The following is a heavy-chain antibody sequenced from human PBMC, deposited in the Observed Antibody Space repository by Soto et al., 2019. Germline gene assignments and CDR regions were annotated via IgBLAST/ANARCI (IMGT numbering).Heavy chain of an antibody. CDR2: IIPILGIA. CDR1: GGTFSSYT. J-gene: IGHJ6*02. D-gene: IGHD2-15*01. CDR3: ARDAYCSGGSCYSYGMDV. Sequence: QVQLVQSGAEVKKPGSSVKVSCKASGGTFSSYTISWVRQAPGQGLEWMGRIIPILGIANYAQKFQGRVTITADKCTSTGYMELSSLRSEDTAVYYCARDAYCSGGSCYSYGMDVWGQGTTVTVSS. V-gene: IGHV1-69*08.